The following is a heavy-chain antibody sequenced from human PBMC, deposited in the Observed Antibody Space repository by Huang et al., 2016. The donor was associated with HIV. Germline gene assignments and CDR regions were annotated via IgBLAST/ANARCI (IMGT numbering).Heavy chain of an antibody. CDR1: GDFISRNNYY. J-gene: IGHJ4*02. Sequence: QLQLQESGPGQVKPSETMSLTCTVSGDFISRNNYYWGWIRQDPGKGLEWVGRVYQSGSTNYNPALKSRVTLSVDTSRNQFSLRLNSVTAADTAVYYCASQHIGAAATWFWGRGTQVAVSS. CDR3: ASQHIGAAATWF. D-gene: IGHD6-13*01. V-gene: IGHV4-39*01. CDR2: VYQSGST.